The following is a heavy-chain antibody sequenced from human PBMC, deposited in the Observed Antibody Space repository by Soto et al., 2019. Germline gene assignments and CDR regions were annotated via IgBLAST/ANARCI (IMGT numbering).Heavy chain of an antibody. CDR3: ARVPYLSRSWYGIVHWFDP. CDR2: IIPIFGTA. D-gene: IGHD6-13*01. Sequence: SVKVSCKASGGTFSSYAISWVRQAPGQGLEWMGGIIPIFGTANYAQKFQGRVTITADESTSTAYMELSSLRSEDTAVYYCARVPYLSRSWYGIVHWFDPWGQGTLVTVSS. J-gene: IGHJ5*02. CDR1: GGTFSSYA. V-gene: IGHV1-69*13.